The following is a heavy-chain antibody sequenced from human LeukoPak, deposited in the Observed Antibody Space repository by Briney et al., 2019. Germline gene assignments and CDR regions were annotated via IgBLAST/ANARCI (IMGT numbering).Heavy chain of an antibody. CDR1: GGSISFYY. D-gene: IGHD2-15*01. V-gene: IGHV4-4*07. Sequence: SETLSLTCTVSGGSISFYYWSWIRQPAGKGLEWIGRIYSTGSTNYNPSLKSRVTISVDTSKNQFSLKLSSVTAADTAVYYCARHGPKQVVHYYYYYMDVWGKGTTVTVSS. CDR2: IYSTGST. CDR3: ARHGPKQVVHYYYYYMDV. J-gene: IGHJ6*03.